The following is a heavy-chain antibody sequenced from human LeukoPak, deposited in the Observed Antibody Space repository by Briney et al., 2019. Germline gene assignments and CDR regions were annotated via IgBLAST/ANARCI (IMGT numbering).Heavy chain of an antibody. CDR1: GGSFSGYY. CDR3: ARDSSYCSGGSCYSD. CDR2: IYSGGST. D-gene: IGHD2-15*01. V-gene: IGHV3-66*01. Sequence: ETLSLTCAVYGGSFSGYYWSWVRQAPGKGLEWVSVIYSGGSTYYADSVKGRFTISRDNSKNTLYLQMNSLRAEDTAVYYCARDSSYCSGGSCYSDWGQGTLVTVSS. J-gene: IGHJ4*02.